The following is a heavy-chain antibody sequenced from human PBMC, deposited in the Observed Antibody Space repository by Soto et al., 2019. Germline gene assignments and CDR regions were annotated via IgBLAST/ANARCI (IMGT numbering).Heavy chain of an antibody. V-gene: IGHV3-30-3*01. CDR2: ISYDGSNK. D-gene: IGHD3-3*01. Sequence: PGGSLRLSCAASGFTFSSYAMHWFRQAPGKGLEWVAVISYDGSNKYYADSVKGRFTISRDNSKNTLYLQMNSLRAEDTAVYYCARDCHDFWSGYLNYYYGMDVWGQGTTVTVSS. CDR1: GFTFSSYA. J-gene: IGHJ6*02. CDR3: ARDCHDFWSGYLNYYYGMDV.